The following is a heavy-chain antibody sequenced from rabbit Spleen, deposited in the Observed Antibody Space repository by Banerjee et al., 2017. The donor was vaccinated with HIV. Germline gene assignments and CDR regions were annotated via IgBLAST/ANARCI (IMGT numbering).Heavy chain of an antibody. Sequence: QSLEESGGGLVQPEGSLTLTCTASGFSFSSNYYMCWVRQAPGKGLEWIACIYSSSSGSASYASWAKGRFTCSKTSSTTVTLQMTSLTAADTATYFCARDLARVIGWNFKLWGQGTLVPAS. J-gene: IGHJ4*01. D-gene: IGHD1-1*01. CDR1: GFSFSSNYY. V-gene: IGHV1S40*01. CDR3: ARDLARVIGWNFKL. CDR2: IYSSSSGSA.